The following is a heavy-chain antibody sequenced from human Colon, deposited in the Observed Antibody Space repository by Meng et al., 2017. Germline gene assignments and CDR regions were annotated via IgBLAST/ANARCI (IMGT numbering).Heavy chain of an antibody. CDR2: TYYRSEWQN. D-gene: IGHD3-10*01. V-gene: IGHV6-1*01. Sequence: QVQWQQTGPGPVTPPPTLPLSFASSGDSVSSNRALWHWVRQSPSRGLDWLGQTYYRSEWQNHYGVSVKSRITINADTSRNHFSLHLNSVTPEDTAVYYCTTWYGEYWGQGTLVTVSS. J-gene: IGHJ4*02. CDR3: TTWYGEY. CDR1: GDSVSSNRAL.